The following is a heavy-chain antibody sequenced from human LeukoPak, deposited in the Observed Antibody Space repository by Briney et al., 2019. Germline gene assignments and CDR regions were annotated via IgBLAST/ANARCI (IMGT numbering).Heavy chain of an antibody. CDR1: GFTFSSYA. CDR3: AKQVLLADADPSYYYYGMDV. J-gene: IGHJ6*02. CDR2: ISYDGSNK. Sequence: GGSLRLSCAASGFTFSSYAMHWVRQAPGKGLEWVAVISYDGSNKYYADSVKGRFTISRDNSKNTLYLQMNSLRAEDTAVYYCAKQVLLADADPSYYYYGMDVWGQGTTVTVSS. D-gene: IGHD3-10*01. V-gene: IGHV3-30-3*02.